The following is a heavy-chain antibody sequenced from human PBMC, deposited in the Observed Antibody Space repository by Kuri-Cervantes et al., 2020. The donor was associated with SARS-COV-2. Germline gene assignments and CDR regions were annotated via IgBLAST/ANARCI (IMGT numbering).Heavy chain of an antibody. CDR3: ARGGEMRLRKTGTVIDY. D-gene: IGHD1-1*01. CDR1: GGSISSGDYY. Sequence: SETLSLTCTVSGGSISSGDYYWSWIRHPPGKGLEWIGYIYYSGSTYYNPSLKSRVTISVDTSRNQFSLRLSSVTAADTAVYYCARGGEMRLRKTGTVIDYWGQGTLVTVSS. V-gene: IGHV4-30-4*08. J-gene: IGHJ4*02. CDR2: IYYSGST.